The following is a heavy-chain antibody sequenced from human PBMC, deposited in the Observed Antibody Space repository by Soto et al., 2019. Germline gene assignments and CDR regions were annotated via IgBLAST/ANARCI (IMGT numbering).Heavy chain of an antibody. J-gene: IGHJ4*02. CDR3: ARHHMALSPFDY. D-gene: IGHD2-21*01. CDR1: GGSISSYY. CDR2: IYYSGST. V-gene: IGHV4-59*08. Sequence: SETLSLTCTVSGGSISSYYWSWIRQPPGKGLEWIGYIYYSGSTNYNPSLKSRVTISVDTSKNQFSLKLSSVTAADTAVYYCARHHMALSPFDYWGQGTLVTVSS.